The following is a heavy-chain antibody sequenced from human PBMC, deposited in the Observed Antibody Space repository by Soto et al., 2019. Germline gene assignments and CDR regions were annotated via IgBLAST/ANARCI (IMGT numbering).Heavy chain of an antibody. J-gene: IGHJ4*02. Sequence: EVQLVESGGDLVQPGGSLRLSCVGSGFTFSAYWMTWVRQAPGKGLEWVAVIRQDGSEKYYVVSVKGQFTIYRDNAKISLYLQMNSLRAEDTAVYFCAGGGGWVFDSWAQGTLGTVSS. V-gene: IGHV3-7*01. CDR3: AGGGGWVFDS. CDR2: IRQDGSEK. D-gene: IGHD6-19*01. CDR1: GFTFSAYW.